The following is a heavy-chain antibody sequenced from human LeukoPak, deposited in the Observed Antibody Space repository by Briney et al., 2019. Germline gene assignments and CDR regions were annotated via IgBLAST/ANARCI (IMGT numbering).Heavy chain of an antibody. Sequence: GGSLRLSCAASGFTLSSYEMNWVRQAPGKGLEWVSYISSSGSTIYYADSVKGRFTISRDNSKNTLYLQMNSLRAEDTAVYYCAKTPPIYDSSGYYDYWGQGTLVTVSS. V-gene: IGHV3-48*03. J-gene: IGHJ4*02. CDR3: AKTPPIYDSSGYYDY. CDR2: ISSSGSTI. D-gene: IGHD3-22*01. CDR1: GFTLSSYE.